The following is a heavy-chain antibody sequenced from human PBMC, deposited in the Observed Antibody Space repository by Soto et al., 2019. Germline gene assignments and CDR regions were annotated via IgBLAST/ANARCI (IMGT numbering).Heavy chain of an antibody. CDR1: GYSFTSYW. D-gene: IGHD3-22*01. Sequence: LGGSLKISCKGSGYSFTSYWIGWVRQMPRKGLEWMGIIYPDDSDTRYSPSLQGQVTISADESISTAYLQWNSLKASDTAMYYCVRHREVVRAPSHYFDYWGQGSLVTVSS. CDR2: IYPDDSDT. J-gene: IGHJ4*02. V-gene: IGHV5-51*01. CDR3: VRHREVVRAPSHYFDY.